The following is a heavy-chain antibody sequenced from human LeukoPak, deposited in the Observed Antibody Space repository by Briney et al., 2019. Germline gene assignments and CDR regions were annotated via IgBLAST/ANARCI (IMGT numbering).Heavy chain of an antibody. CDR3: ARDYDSTGRAFDI. CDR2: ISSSGGSV. D-gene: IGHD3-22*01. J-gene: IGHJ3*02. CDR1: GFTFSSYA. Sequence: PGGSLRLSCAASGFTFSSYAMSWVRQVPGKGLEWVSYISSSGGSVKYADSVKGRLTTSRDNAKNSLYLQMNSLRDEDTAVYYCARDYDSTGRAFDIWGQGTMVTVSS. V-gene: IGHV3-48*02.